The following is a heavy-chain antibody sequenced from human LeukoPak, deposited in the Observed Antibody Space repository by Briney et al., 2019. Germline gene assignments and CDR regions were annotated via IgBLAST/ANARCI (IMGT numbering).Heavy chain of an antibody. Sequence: PSQTLSLTCAVSGDSISSATHYWSWIRQPAGKGLEWIGRIYSSGSTNYNPSLKNRVSISVDTSKNQFSLKLSSVTAADTAVYYCARFLNWVFDNWGQGTPVTVSS. CDR2: IYSSGST. D-gene: IGHD7-27*01. V-gene: IGHV4-61*02. CDR3: ARFLNWVFDN. CDR1: GDSISSATHY. J-gene: IGHJ4*02.